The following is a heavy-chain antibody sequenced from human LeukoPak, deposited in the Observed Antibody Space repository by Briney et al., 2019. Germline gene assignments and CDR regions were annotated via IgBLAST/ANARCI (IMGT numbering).Heavy chain of an antibody. D-gene: IGHD3-22*01. V-gene: IGHV1-18*01. CDR2: ISTYNGNT. J-gene: IGHJ4*02. CDR3: ARNSSGYPHAFDY. Sequence: GASVKVSCKASGYTFTNYGIRWVRQAPGQGLEWMGWISTYNGNTNYAQKFQGRVTMTTDTSTSTAYMELRSLRSDDTALYYCARNSSGYPHAFDYWGQGTLATVSS. CDR1: GYTFTNYG.